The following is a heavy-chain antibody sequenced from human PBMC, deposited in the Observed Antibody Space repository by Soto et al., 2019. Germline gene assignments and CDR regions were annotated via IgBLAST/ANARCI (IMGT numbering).Heavy chain of an antibody. Sequence: GGSLRLSCAASGFTFSSYGMHWVRQAPGKGLERVAVISYDGSNKYYADSVKGRFTISRDNSKNTLYLQMNSLRSEDTAVYYCAKWHYYYSSGYLTGGYFDYWGQGTLVTVSS. J-gene: IGHJ4*02. CDR1: GFTFSSYG. CDR2: ISYDGSNK. CDR3: AKWHYYYSSGYLTGGYFDY. D-gene: IGHD3-22*01. V-gene: IGHV3-30*18.